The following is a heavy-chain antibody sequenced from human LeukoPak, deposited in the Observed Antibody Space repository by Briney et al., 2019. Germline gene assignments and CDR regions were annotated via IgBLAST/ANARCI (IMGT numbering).Heavy chain of an antibody. CDR3: ARVTMVRGVMDAFDI. CDR2: INHSGST. J-gene: IGHJ3*02. CDR1: DGSFSGYY. Sequence: SETLSLTCAVYDGSFSGYYWSWIRQPPGKGLEWIGEINHSGSTNYNPSLKSRVTISVDTSKNQFSLKLSSVTAADTAVYYCARVTMVRGVMDAFDIWGQGTMVTVSS. V-gene: IGHV4-34*01. D-gene: IGHD3-10*01.